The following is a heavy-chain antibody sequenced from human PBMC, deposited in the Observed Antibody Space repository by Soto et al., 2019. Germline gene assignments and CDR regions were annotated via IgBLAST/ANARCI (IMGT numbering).Heavy chain of an antibody. D-gene: IGHD1-26*01. Sequence: TGGSLRLSCAASGFTFSNAWMSWVRQAPGKGLEWVGRIKSKTDGGTTDYAAPVKGRFTISRDDSKNTLYLQMNSLKTEDTAVYYCTTGMVGATGFFDYWGQGTLVTVSS. CDR2: IKSKTDGGTT. CDR3: TTGMVGATGFFDY. CDR1: GFTFSNAW. V-gene: IGHV3-15*01. J-gene: IGHJ4*02.